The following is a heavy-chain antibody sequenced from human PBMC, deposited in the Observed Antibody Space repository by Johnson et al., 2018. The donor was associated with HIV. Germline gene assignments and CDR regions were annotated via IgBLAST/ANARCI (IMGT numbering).Heavy chain of an antibody. J-gene: IGHJ3*02. CDR1: GFTFSSYD. CDR2: IGTAGDT. V-gene: IGHV3-13*01. Sequence: VQLVESGGGVVQPGGSLRLSCAASGFTFSSYDMHWVRQATGKGLEWVSAIGTAGDTYYPGSVKGRFTISRENAKKSLYLQMNSLRAEDTAVYYCAKGLVYADPDDAFDIWGQGTMVTVSS. D-gene: IGHD2-8*01. CDR3: AKGLVYADPDDAFDI.